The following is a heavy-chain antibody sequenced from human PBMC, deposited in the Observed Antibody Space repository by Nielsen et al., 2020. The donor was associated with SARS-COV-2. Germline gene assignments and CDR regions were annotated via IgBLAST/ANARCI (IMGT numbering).Heavy chain of an antibody. D-gene: IGHD3-10*01. CDR1: GGSISSGGYY. CDR2: IYYSGST. Sequence: SETLSLTCTVSGGSISSGGYYWSWIRQHPGKGLEWIGYIYYSGSTYYNPSLKSRVTISVDTSKNQFSLKLSSVTAADTAVYYCATRPIWFGELFRDYWGQGTLVTVSS. CDR3: ATRPIWFGELFRDY. J-gene: IGHJ4*02. V-gene: IGHV4-31*03.